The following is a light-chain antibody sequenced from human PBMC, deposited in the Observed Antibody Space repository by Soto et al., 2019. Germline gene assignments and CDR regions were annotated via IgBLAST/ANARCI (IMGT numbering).Light chain of an antibody. CDR1: QSISSF. CDR2: GAS. J-gene: IGKJ1*01. CDR3: QQTYSSPQT. V-gene: IGKV1-39*01. Sequence: DIQMTQSPSSLSASVGDRVTITCRASQSISSFLNWYQQKPGKAPKLLVYGASSLQSGVPSRVSGSGSGTDFTLTISSLQPEDFATYFCQQTYSSPQTFDQGTKVDIK.